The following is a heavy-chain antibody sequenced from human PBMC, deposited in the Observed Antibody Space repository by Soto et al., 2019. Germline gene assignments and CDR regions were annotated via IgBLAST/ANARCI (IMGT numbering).Heavy chain of an antibody. V-gene: IGHV4-4*02. CDR3: SGGGRPGQIDWFDP. CDR2: IYRYGST. J-gene: IGHJ5*02. CDR1: GGSLSSCNW. D-gene: IGHD2-21*01. Sequence: QVQLQESGPRLVKPSGTLSLTCAVYGGSLSSCNWWSWVRQPPGKGLEWIGEIYRYGSTSYNPSLKSRVTMAVEKSKNQISLKMTSLTAADTAVYFCSGGGRPGQIDWFDPWGQGILVTVSS.